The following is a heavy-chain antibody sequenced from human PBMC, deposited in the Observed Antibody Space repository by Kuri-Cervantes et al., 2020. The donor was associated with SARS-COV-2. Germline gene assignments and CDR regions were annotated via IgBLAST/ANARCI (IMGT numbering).Heavy chain of an antibody. CDR1: GFTFSSYS. CDR2: ISSSSFYI. V-gene: IGHV3-21*01. CDR3: ARAGVKDIVATITSYYYYYGMDV. J-gene: IGHJ6*02. D-gene: IGHD5-12*01. Sequence: GGSLRLSCAASGFTFSSYSMNWVRRAPGKGLEWVSSISSSSFYIYYADSVKGRFTISRDNAKNSLYPQMNSLRAEDTAVYYCARAGVKDIVATITSYYYYYGMDVWGQGTTVTVSS.